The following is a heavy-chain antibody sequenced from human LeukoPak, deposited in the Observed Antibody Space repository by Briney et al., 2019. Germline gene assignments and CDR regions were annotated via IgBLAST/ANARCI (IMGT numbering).Heavy chain of an antibody. CDR3: ARDYDILTGYWFDP. CDR2: IKQDGSEK. D-gene: IGHD3-9*01. J-gene: IGHJ5*02. CDR1: GFTFSSYW. V-gene: IGHV3-7*01. Sequence: GGSLRLSCAASGFTFSSYWMSWVRQAPGKGLEWVTNIKQDGSEKYYVDSVKGRFTISRDNAKNSLYLQMNSLRAEDTAVYYCARDYDILTGYWFDPWGQGTLVTVSS.